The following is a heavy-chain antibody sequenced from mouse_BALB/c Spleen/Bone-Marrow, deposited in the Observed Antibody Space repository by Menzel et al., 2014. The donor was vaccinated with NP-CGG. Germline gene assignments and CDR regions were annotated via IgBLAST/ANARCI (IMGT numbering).Heavy chain of an antibody. CDR2: IYPGSGSS. V-gene: IGHV1-77*01. Sequence: VKLVESGPELVKPGASVKMSCKASGYTFTDYVINWVNQRTGQGLEWIGEIYPGSGSSYYNGKFKGKATLTADKSSNTAYMQLSSLTSEVSAVYSCVTGPWFSYWGQGTLVTVSA. J-gene: IGHJ3*01. CDR3: VTGPWFSY. CDR1: GYTFTDYV.